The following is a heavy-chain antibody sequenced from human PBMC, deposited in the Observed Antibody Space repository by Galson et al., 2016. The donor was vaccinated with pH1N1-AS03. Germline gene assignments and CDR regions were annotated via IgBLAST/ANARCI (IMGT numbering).Heavy chain of an antibody. CDR1: GFTFTSSW. CDR2: INEDGSTT. CDR3: VREQGGGDDY. Sequence: SLRLSCAASGFTFTSSWMHWVRQAPGKGLVWVSHINEDGSTTRYADSVKGRVTISRDNAKNTLYLQMNRLRAEDTAVYFCVREQGGGDDYWGQGTLVSVSS. V-gene: IGHV3-74*01. D-gene: IGHD3-16*01. J-gene: IGHJ4*02.